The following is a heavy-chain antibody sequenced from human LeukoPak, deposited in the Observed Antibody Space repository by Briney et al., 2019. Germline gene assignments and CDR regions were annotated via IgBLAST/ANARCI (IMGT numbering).Heavy chain of an antibody. V-gene: IGHV4-31*03. Sequence: SETLSLTCTVSGGSVSSAGYYWSWIRQHPGTGLEWIGYIYYSGSTYYNPSLRGRGTISVDKSKNQFSLRVSSVTAADTAMYFCTRGDTSSWLFDHWGQGALVTVSP. CDR1: GGSVSSAGYY. CDR2: IYYSGST. CDR3: TRGDTSSWLFDH. J-gene: IGHJ4*02. D-gene: IGHD6-13*01.